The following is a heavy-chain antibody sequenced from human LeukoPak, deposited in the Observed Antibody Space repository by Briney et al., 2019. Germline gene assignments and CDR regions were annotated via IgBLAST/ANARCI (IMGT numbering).Heavy chain of an antibody. Sequence: PSETLSLTCAVYGGTFSGYYWSWIRQSPGKGLEWIGEINPGGSTNYNPSLESRVIISVDTSKNQFSLKMGSVRAADTAVYYCAREDCSGGDCTSFDYWGQGTLVTVSS. V-gene: IGHV4-34*01. CDR2: INPGGST. J-gene: IGHJ4*02. D-gene: IGHD2-15*01. CDR1: GGTFSGYY. CDR3: AREDCSGGDCTSFDY.